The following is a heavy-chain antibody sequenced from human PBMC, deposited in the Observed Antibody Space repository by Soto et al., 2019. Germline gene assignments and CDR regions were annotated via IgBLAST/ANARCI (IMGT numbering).Heavy chain of an antibody. J-gene: IGHJ6*02. CDR2: IDYSGST. Sequence: QVQLQESGPGLVKPSQTLSLTCSVSGGSITNTDYYWNWIRQSPGKGLEWIGSIDYSGSTYYNPSLKSRVIKSADTFKNLVSLKLRSVTAADPALDFCARDGPYCYGMGVWGQGTTVTVSS. CDR3: ARDGPYCYGMGV. V-gene: IGHV4-30-4*01. CDR1: GGSITNTDYY.